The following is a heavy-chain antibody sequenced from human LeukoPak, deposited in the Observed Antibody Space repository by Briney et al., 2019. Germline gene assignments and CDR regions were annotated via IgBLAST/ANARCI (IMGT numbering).Heavy chain of an antibody. CDR2: IYTSGST. Sequence: SETLSLTCTVSGGSISSGSYYWSWIRQPAGRGLEWIGRIYTSGSTNYNPSLKSRVTISVDTSKNQFSLRLSSVTAADTAVYYCARVTRTLCSGGSCYSGYFDYWGQGTLVTVSS. CDR1: GGSISSGSYY. D-gene: IGHD2-15*01. V-gene: IGHV4-61*02. CDR3: ARVTRTLCSGGSCYSGYFDY. J-gene: IGHJ4*02.